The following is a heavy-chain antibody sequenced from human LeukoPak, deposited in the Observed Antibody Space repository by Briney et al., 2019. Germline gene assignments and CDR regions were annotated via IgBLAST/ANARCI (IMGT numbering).Heavy chain of an antibody. CDR2: IYTSGST. V-gene: IGHV4-4*07. J-gene: IGHJ4*02. CDR3: ARENVDYDFWSGYYPFDY. D-gene: IGHD3-3*01. Sequence: SETLSLTCTVSGGSLSSYYWSWIRQPAGKGLEWIGRIYTSGSTNYNPSLKSRVTMSVDTSKNQFSLKLSSVTAADTAVYYCARENVDYDFWSGYYPFDYWGQGTLVTVSS. CDR1: GGSLSSYY.